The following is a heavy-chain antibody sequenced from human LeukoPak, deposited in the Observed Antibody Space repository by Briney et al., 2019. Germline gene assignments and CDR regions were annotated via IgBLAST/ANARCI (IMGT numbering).Heavy chain of an antibody. J-gene: IGHJ6*03. CDR1: GFTFSSYG. Sequence: GGSLRLSCAASGFTFSSYGMSWVRQAPGKGLEWVSSISSSSSYIYYADSVKGRFTISRHNAKNSLYLQMNSLRAEDTAVYYCARAYSGTYGLGYYYMDVWGKGTTVTISS. CDR3: ARAYSGTYGLGYYYMDV. CDR2: ISSSSSYI. D-gene: IGHD1-26*01. V-gene: IGHV3-21*01.